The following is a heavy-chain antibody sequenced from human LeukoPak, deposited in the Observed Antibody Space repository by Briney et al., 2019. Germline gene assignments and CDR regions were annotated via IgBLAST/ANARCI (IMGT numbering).Heavy chain of an antibody. CDR1: GGSISSGDYY. CDR3: ARDRRGWYQALWYFDL. D-gene: IGHD6-19*01. CDR2: IYYSGST. Sequence: SETLSLTCTVSGGSISSGDYYWSWIRQPAGKSLEWIGYIYYSGSTYYNPSLKSRVTISVDTSKNQFSLKLSSVTAADTAVYYCARDRRGWYQALWYFDLWGRGTLVTVSS. J-gene: IGHJ2*01. V-gene: IGHV4-30-4*08.